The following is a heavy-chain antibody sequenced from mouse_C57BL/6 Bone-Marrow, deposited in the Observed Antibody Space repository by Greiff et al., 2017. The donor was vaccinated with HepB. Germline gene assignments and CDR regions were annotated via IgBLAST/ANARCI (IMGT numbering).Heavy chain of an antibody. D-gene: IGHD2-1*01. J-gene: IGHJ4*01. V-gene: IGHV1-50*01. Sequence: QVQLQQPGAELVKPGASVKLSCKASGYTFTSYWMQWVKQRPGQGLEWIGEIDPSDSYTNYNQKFKGKATLTVDTSSSTAYMQLSSLTSEDSAVYYCARSEGNYPYAMDYWGQGTSVTVSS. CDR1: GYTFTSYW. CDR3: ARSEGNYPYAMDY. CDR2: IDPSDSYT.